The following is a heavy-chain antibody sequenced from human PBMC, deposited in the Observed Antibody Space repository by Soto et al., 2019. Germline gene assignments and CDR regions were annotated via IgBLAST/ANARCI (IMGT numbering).Heavy chain of an antibody. CDR2: IIPILGIA. V-gene: IGHV1-69*04. CDR3: ARDLPYMITFGGVIVDAFDI. Sequence: ASVKVSCKASGGTFSSYTISWVRQAPGQGLEWMGRIIPILGIANYAQKFQGRVTITADKSTSTAYMELSSLRSEDTAVYYCARDLPYMITFGGVIVDAFDIWGQGTMVTVSS. CDR1: GGTFSSYT. J-gene: IGHJ3*02. D-gene: IGHD3-16*02.